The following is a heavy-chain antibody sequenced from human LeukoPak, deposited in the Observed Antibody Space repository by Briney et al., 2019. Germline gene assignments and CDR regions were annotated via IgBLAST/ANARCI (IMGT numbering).Heavy chain of an antibody. CDR1: GGSISSSTYY. V-gene: IGHV4-39*01. CDR2: IYYSGST. D-gene: IGHD2-2*02. Sequence: SETLSLTCTVSGGSISSSTYYWDWIRQPPGKGLEWIGSIYYSGSTYYHPSLKTRVTISVDTSKNQFSLKLSSVTAADTAVYYCARGGRYCSSTTCYSHMDVWGKGTTVTVSS. CDR3: ARGGRYCSSTTCYSHMDV. J-gene: IGHJ6*03.